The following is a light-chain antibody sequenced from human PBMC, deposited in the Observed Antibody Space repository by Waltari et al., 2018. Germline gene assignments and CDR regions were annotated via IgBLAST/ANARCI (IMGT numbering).Light chain of an antibody. CDR1: SSDVGGYNY. V-gene: IGLV2-14*01. CDR3: SSYTSSSTWV. J-gene: IGLJ3*02. CDR2: DVS. Sequence: QSALTQPASVSGSPGQSPTISCTGTSSDVGGYNYVSWYQQHPGKAPKLMIYDVSKRPSGVSNRFSGSKSGNTASLTSSGLQAEDEADYYCSSYTSSSTWVFGGGTKLTVL.